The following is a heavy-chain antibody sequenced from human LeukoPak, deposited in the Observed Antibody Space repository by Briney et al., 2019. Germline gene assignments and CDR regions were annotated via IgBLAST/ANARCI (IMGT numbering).Heavy chain of an antibody. CDR1: GYTFTSYA. Sequence: ASVKVSCKASGYTFTSYAMHWVRQAPGQRLEWMGWINTGNGNTKYSQKFQGRVTITRDTSASTAYMELSSLRSEDTAVYYCARAFKITGTALFGYWGQGTLVTVSS. J-gene: IGHJ4*02. V-gene: IGHV1-3*04. CDR2: INTGNGNT. CDR3: ARAFKITGTALFGY. D-gene: IGHD1-1*01.